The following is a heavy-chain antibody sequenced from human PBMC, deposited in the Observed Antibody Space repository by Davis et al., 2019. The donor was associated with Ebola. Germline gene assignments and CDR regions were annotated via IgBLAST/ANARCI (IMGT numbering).Heavy chain of an antibody. CDR2: IYYSGST. Sequence: PSETLSLTCTVSGGSISGYYWGWVRQPPGKGLEWIGYIYYSGSTSYNPSLKSRVTISVDTSKNQFSLKLSSVTAADTAVYYCARGQQTHQYYHGSGSYSYYYYYMDVWGKGTTVTVSS. D-gene: IGHD3-10*01. CDR1: GGSISGYY. CDR3: ARGQQTHQYYHGSGSYSYYYYYMDV. J-gene: IGHJ6*03. V-gene: IGHV4-59*01.